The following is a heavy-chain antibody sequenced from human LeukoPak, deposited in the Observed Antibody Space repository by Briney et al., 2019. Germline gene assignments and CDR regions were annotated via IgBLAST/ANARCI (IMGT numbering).Heavy chain of an antibody. CDR1: GFTFATYA. J-gene: IGHJ4*02. CDR2: ISDSGGRT. V-gene: IGHV3-23*01. Sequence: EGSLRLSCAASGFTFATYAMGWVRQPPGKGLEWVSTISDSGGRTHYADSVQGRFTISRDNSKNTLYLQINNLRAEDTAIYYCDASDFWGQGTLVTVSS. CDR3: DASDF.